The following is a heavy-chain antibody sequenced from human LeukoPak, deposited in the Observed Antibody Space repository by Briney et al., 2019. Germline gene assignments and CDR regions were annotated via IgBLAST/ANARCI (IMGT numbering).Heavy chain of an antibody. V-gene: IGHV3-30*02. CDR3: AKAGHYGSGSYYSDY. CDR1: GFTFSSYG. Sequence: GGSLRLSCAASGFTFSSYGMHWVRQAPGKGLEWLTFIHYDGRDKYSADSVKGRFTISRDNSKNTLYLQMSSLRAGDTAVYYCAKAGHYGSGSYYSDYWGRGTLVTVSP. J-gene: IGHJ4*02. D-gene: IGHD3-10*01. CDR2: IHYDGRDK.